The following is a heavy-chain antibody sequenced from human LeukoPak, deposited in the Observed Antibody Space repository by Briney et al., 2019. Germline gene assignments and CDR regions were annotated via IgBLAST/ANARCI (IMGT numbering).Heavy chain of an antibody. V-gene: IGHV1-18*01. CDR1: GYTFTSYG. Sequence: GASVKVSCKASGYTFTSYGISWVRQAPGQGLEWMGWISAYNGNTNYAQKLQGRVTMTTDTSTSTAYMELRSLRSEDTAVYYCARDGGYSYGYAGYYYYYMDVWGKGTTVTVSS. CDR3: ARDGGYSYGYAGYYYYYMDV. J-gene: IGHJ6*03. D-gene: IGHD5-18*01. CDR2: ISAYNGNT.